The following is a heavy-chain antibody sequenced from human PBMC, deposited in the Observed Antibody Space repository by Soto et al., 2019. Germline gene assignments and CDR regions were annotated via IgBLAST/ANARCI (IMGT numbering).Heavy chain of an antibody. CDR3: AKRIAVAGNFDY. Sequence: PGGSLRLSCAASGFTFSSYGMHWVRQAPGKGLGWVAVISYDGSNKYYADSVKGRFTISRDNSKNTLYLQMNSLRAEDTDVYYCAKRIAVAGNFDYWGQGTLVPVSP. D-gene: IGHD6-19*01. CDR1: GFTFSSYG. CDR2: ISYDGSNK. V-gene: IGHV3-30*18. J-gene: IGHJ4*02.